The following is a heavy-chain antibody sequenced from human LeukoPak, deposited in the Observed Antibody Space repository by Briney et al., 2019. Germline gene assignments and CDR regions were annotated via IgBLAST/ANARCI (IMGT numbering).Heavy chain of an antibody. J-gene: IGHJ4*02. Sequence: PSETLSLTCAVYGGSFSGYYWSWIRQPPGKGLEWSGEINLSGSTNYNPSLKSRVTISVDKSKNQFSLKLSSVTAADTAVYYCARRTTVTIPFGYWGQGTLVTVSS. CDR1: GGSFSGYY. V-gene: IGHV4-34*01. CDR2: INLSGST. D-gene: IGHD4-11*01. CDR3: ARRTTVTIPFGY.